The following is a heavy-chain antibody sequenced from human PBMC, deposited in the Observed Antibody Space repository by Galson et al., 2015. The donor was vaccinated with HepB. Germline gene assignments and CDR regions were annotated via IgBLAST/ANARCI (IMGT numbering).Heavy chain of an antibody. CDR2: TYYRSKWYN. CDR3: ASYLYYYDSSGYFTGVPYAFDI. Sequence: CAISGDSVSSNSDAWNWIRQSPSRGLEWLGRTYYRSKWYNDYAVSVKSRITINPDTSKNQFSLHLNSVTPEDTAVYYCASYLYYYDSSGYFTGVPYAFDIWVQVTMVTVSS. V-gene: IGHV6-1*01. D-gene: IGHD3-22*01. J-gene: IGHJ3*02. CDR1: GDSVSSNSDA.